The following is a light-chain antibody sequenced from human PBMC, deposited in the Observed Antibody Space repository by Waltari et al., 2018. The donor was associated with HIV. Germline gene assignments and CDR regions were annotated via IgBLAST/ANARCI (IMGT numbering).Light chain of an antibody. CDR3: QSADSSDTLGV. J-gene: IGLJ3*02. Sequence: YELTQPPSVSVSPGQTAKIICSGDELPDHSAHWYQQRQGQAPVLVVYKDKEGPSGIPGRFSGSSSGTTATLTISGVLEEDEADYYCQSADSSDTLGVFGGGTKLTVL. CDR2: KDK. CDR1: ELPDHS. V-gene: IGLV3-25*03.